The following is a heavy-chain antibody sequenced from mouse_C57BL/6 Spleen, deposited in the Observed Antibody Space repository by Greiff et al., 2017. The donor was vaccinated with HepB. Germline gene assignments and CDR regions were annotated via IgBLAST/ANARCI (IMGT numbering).Heavy chain of an antibody. CDR2: IGPGSGST. V-gene: IGHV1-77*01. J-gene: IGHJ4*01. D-gene: IGHD2-4*01. Sequence: VQLQESGAELVKPGASVKISCKASGYTFNDYYINWVKQRPGQGLEWIGKIGPGSGSTYYNEKFKGKATLTADKSSSTAYMQLSSLTSEDSAVYFGARWGPIYYDYDGGAMDYWGQGTSVTVSS. CDR3: ARWGPIYYDYDGGAMDY. CDR1: GYTFNDYY.